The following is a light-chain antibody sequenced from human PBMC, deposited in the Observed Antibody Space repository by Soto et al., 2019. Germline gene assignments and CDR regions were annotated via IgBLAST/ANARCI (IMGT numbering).Light chain of an antibody. CDR3: QQRYSVPLT. CDR2: GAS. CDR1: HNIVNY. Sequence: QMYPSPSSLSASVVDRVTTTWRASHNIVNYLNWYQRKPGKAPKLLIYGASSLQRGVPSRFSGSGSGTDFTLTISTLQPEEFATFYCQQRYSVPLTFGGGTKVDIK. V-gene: IGKV1-39*01. J-gene: IGKJ4*01.